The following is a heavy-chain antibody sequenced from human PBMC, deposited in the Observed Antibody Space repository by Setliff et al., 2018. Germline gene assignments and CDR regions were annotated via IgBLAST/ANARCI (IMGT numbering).Heavy chain of an antibody. V-gene: IGHV4-39*01. CDR3: ARHDARGYYYYMDV. CDR1: GGSISSSDFY. J-gene: IGHJ6*03. D-gene: IGHD3-10*01. CDR2: IYYSGTT. Sequence: SETLSLTCTVSGGSISSSDFYWGWIRQPPGKGLEWIGSIYYSGTTYYNPSLKSPVTISIDTSKNQFSLKLSSVTAADTAIYYCARHDARGYYYYMDVWGEGTTVTVS.